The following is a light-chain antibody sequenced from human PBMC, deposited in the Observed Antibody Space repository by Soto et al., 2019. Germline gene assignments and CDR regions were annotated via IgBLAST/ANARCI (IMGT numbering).Light chain of an antibody. V-gene: IGLV2-14*03. J-gene: IGLJ1*01. CDR2: EVS. CDR3: RSYSSSSTRV. Sequence: QSVLTQPASVSGSPGQSITVSCTGTSSDVGAYDYVSWYQQHPDKAPKLMIYEVSNRPSGVSNRFSGSKSVNTATLTISGLQADYEADYYCRSYSSSSTRVFGTGNKVTVL. CDR1: SSDVGAYDY.